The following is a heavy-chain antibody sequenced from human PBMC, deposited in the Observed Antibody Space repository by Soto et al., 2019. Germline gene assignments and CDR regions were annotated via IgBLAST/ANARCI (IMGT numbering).Heavy chain of an antibody. Sequence: QVQLQQSGPGLVKPSQTLSLTCVVSGGSISSGDYYWSWIRQHPGKGLQWIGYIDNSGSTYYTPSLLSRVSFSVDTAKNQISLKLIAVTAADTAVYYCAREEVPEATSSSYKYNGMDVWGQGTTVTVSS. CDR3: AREEVPEATSSSYKYNGMDV. J-gene: IGHJ6*02. V-gene: IGHV4-31*02. CDR1: GGSISSGDYY. CDR2: IDNSGST.